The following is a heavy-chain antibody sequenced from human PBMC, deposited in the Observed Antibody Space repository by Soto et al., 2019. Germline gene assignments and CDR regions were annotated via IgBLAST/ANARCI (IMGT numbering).Heavy chain of an antibody. V-gene: IGHV1-69*01. CDR2: IIPIFGTA. J-gene: IGHJ4*02. CDR3: ARGVLAARAPYFDY. CDR1: GGTFSSYA. D-gene: IGHD6-6*01. Sequence: QVQLVQSGAEVKKPGSSVKVSCKASGGTFSSYAISWVRQAPGQGLEWMGGIIPIFGTANYAQKFQGRVTITADESTSTAYMELSSLRSEDTAVYYCARGVLAARAPYFDYWGQGTLVTVSS.